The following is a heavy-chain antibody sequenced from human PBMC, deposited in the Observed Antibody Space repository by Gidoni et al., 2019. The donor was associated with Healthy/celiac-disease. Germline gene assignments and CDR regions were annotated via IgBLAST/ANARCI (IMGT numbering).Heavy chain of an antibody. CDR1: GFTFSSYA. CDR2: ISGSGGST. Sequence: EVQLLESGGGLVQPGGSLRLSCAASGFTFSSYAMSWVRQAPGKGLEWVSAISGSGGSTYYADSVKGRSTISRDNSKNTLYLQMNSLRAEDTAVYYCAKGGGGSSWYPVDYYFDYWGQGTLVTVSS. D-gene: IGHD6-13*01. CDR3: AKGGGGSSWYPVDYYFDY. V-gene: IGHV3-23*01. J-gene: IGHJ4*02.